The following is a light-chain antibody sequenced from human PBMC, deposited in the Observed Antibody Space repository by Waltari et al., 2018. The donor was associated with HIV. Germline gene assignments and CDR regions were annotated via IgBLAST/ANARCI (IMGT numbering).Light chain of an antibody. CDR2: TNN. V-gene: IGLV1-47*01. CDR3: WSYAGSNNPVV. J-gene: IGLJ2*01. CDR1: SSNIGRNY. Sequence: QSVLTQPPSASGTPGQRVTISCSGSSSNIGRNYVYWYQQLPGTAPKLLIYTNNQRPSGVPARFSGSKSGNTASLTVSGLQAEDEAEYYCWSYAGSNNPVVFGGGTKLTVL.